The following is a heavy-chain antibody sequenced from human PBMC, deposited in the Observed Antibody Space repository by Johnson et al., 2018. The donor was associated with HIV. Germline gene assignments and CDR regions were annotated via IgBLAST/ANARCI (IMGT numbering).Heavy chain of an antibody. CDR2: ISTSGGTL. CDR1: GFTFSSYA. V-gene: IGHV3-48*04. J-gene: IGHJ3*02. CDR3: ARDLHAFDI. Sequence: VQLVESGGGVVQPGRSLRLSCAASGFTFSSYAMHWVRQAPGKGLELLSYISTSGGTLYYVDSVKGRFTISRDNAKNSLYLQMNSLRAEDTAVYYCARDLHAFDIWGQGTMVTVSS.